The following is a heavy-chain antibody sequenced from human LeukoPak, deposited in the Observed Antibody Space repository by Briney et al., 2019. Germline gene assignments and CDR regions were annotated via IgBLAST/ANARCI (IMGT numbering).Heavy chain of an antibody. J-gene: IGHJ5*02. CDR1: GYTFTNYD. Sequence: GASVNVSCKTFGYTFTNYDINWVRQATGQGLEWLEWMNPNSGNTGDAQKFQGRVSITRDTSISPAYMELSSLASEDTAVYYCARALYYGSSNWFDPWGQGTLVTVSS. V-gene: IGHV1-8*03. CDR2: MNPNSGNT. CDR3: ARALYYGSSNWFDP. D-gene: IGHD3-10*01.